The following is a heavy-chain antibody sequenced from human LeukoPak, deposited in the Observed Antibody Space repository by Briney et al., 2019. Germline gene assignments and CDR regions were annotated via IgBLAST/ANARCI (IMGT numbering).Heavy chain of an antibody. CDR2: VKSDGRST. Sequence: GGSLRLSCAASGFTFSSYWMHWVRQAPGKGLVWVSRVKSDGRSTSYADSVKGRFTISRDNAKNTLYLQMNSLRAEDTAVYYCAWVGAVAGAFDIWGQGTMVTVSS. V-gene: IGHV3-74*01. J-gene: IGHJ3*02. D-gene: IGHD6-19*01. CDR1: GFTFSSYW. CDR3: AWVGAVAGAFDI.